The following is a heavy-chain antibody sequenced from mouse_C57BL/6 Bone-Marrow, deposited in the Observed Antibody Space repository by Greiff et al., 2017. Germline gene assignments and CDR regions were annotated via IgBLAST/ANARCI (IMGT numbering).Heavy chain of an antibody. V-gene: IGHV1-4*01. CDR3: ARKTTGWYCDV. Sequence: QVQLQQSGAELARPGASVKMSCKASGYTFTSYTMHWVKQRPGQGLEWIGYINPSSGYTKYNQKFKDKATLTADKSSSTAYMQLSSLTSEDSAVYYCARKTTGWYCDVWGTGTTVTVSS. CDR1: GYTFTSYT. CDR2: INPSSGYT. D-gene: IGHD1-1*01. J-gene: IGHJ1*03.